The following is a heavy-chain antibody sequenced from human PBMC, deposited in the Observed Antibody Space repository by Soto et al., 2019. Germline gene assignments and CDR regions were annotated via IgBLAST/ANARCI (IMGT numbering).Heavy chain of an antibody. CDR1: GFTFSSYG. J-gene: IGHJ4*02. V-gene: IGHV3-30*18. D-gene: IGHD6-19*01. Sequence: QVQLVESGGGVVQPGRSLRLSCAASGFTFSSYGMHWVRQAPGKGLEWVAVISYDGSNKYYADSVKGRFTTSRDNSKNTLYQQMNSLRAEDTAVYYCAKSGTRGSSGWYDYWGQGTLVTVSS. CDR2: ISYDGSNK. CDR3: AKSGTRGSSGWYDY.